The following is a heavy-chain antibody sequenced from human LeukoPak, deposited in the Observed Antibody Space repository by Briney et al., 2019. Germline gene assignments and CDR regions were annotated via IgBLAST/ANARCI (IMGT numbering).Heavy chain of an antibody. CDR3: ARGHPRDFWSGYYMDV. CDR1: GYSISSGYY. CDR2: IYYSGST. J-gene: IGHJ6*03. V-gene: IGHV4-38-2*02. Sequence: SETLSLTCTVSGYSISSGYYWGWIRQPPGKGLEWIGYIYYSGSTNYNPSLKSRVTISVDTSKDQFSLKLSSVTAADTAVYYCARGHPRDFWSGYYMDVWGKGTTVTVSS. D-gene: IGHD3-3*01.